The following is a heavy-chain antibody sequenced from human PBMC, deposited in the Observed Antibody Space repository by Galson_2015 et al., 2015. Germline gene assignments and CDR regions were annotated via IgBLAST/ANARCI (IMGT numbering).Heavy chain of an antibody. D-gene: IGHD2-2*01. Sequence: SCKASGYTFSSYGMHWVRQAPGKGLEWVAVIWYDGSNKYYADSVKGRFTISRDNSKNTLYLQMNSLRAEDTAVYYCARGPAGMPIGPFGYWGQGTLVTVSS. V-gene: IGHV3-33*01. J-gene: IGHJ4*02. CDR3: ARGPAGMPIGPFGY. CDR2: IWYDGSNK. CDR1: GYTFSSYG.